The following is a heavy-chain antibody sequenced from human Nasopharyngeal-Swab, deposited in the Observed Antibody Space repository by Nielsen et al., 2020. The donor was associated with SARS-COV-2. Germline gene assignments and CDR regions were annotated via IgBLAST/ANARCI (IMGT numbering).Heavy chain of an antibody. D-gene: IGHD6-13*01. CDR3: ASEPGGMAAPGKHFDP. CDR2: ITPSGGAT. Sequence: VRQMPGKGLEWMGVITPSGGATNYARKFRGRVTMTRDPSTSTVYLDLSSLKSEDTAVYFCASEPGGMAAPGKHFDPWGQGTLVTVSS. V-gene: IGHV1-46*01. J-gene: IGHJ5*02.